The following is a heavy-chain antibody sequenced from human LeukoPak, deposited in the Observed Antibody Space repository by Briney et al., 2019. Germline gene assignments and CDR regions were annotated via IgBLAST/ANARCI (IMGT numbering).Heavy chain of an antibody. D-gene: IGHD2/OR15-2a*01. V-gene: IGHV4-31*03. J-gene: IGHJ3*02. CDR1: GGSISSGGYY. CDR2: IYYSGST. CDR3: ARGEISTTGGHDAFDI. Sequence: PSETLSLTCTVSGGSISSGGYYWSWIRQHPGKGLEWIGYIYYSGSTYYNPSLKSRVTISVDTSKNQFSLKLSSVTAADTAVYYCARGEISTTGGHDAFDIWGQGTMVTVSS.